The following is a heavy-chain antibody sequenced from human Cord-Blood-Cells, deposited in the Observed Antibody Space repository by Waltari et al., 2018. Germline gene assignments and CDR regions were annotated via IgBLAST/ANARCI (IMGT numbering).Heavy chain of an antibody. D-gene: IGHD6-19*01. J-gene: IGHJ4*02. CDR3: ARAGEILYSSGWTSFDY. V-gene: IGHV1-3*01. CDR2: INAGNGNT. CDR1: GYTFTSYA. Sequence: QVQLVQSGAAAKKPGASVKVSCKASGYTFTSYAMHWVRQAPGQRLEWMGWINAGNGNTKYSQKFQGRVTITRDTSASTAYMELSSLRSEDTAVYYCARAGEILYSSGWTSFDYWGQGTLVTVSS.